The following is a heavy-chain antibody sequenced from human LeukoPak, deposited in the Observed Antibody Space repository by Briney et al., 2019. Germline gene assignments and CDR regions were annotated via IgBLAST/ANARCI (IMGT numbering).Heavy chain of an antibody. CDR3: ARLQGAGGYLLDY. Sequence: SETLSLTCTVSGGSISGYYWSWIRQPPGKGVEWIGYIYYSGSANYNPSLKSRVTISADTSKNQFSLKLSSVTAADTAVYYCARLQGAGGYLLDYWGQGTLVTVSS. J-gene: IGHJ4*02. CDR1: GGSISGYY. D-gene: IGHD1-1*01. CDR2: IYYSGSA. V-gene: IGHV4-59*01.